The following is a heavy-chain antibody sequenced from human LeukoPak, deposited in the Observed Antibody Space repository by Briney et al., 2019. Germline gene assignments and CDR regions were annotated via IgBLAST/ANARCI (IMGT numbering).Heavy chain of an antibody. J-gene: IGHJ3*02. D-gene: IGHD2-21*01. CDR1: GFTFSSYA. Sequence: GGSLRLSCAASGFTFSSYAMHWVRQAPGKGLEWVAVISYDGSNKYYADSVKGRFTTSRDNSKNTLYLQMNSLRAEDTAVYYCARSAYLDDAFDIWGQGTMVTVSS. CDR2: ISYDGSNK. V-gene: IGHV3-30-3*01. CDR3: ARSAYLDDAFDI.